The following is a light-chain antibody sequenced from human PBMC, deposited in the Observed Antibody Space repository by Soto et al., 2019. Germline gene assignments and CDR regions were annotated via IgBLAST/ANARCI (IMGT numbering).Light chain of an antibody. V-gene: IGKV3D-20*02. CDR2: GAS. CDR3: QQRSNWPPLT. J-gene: IGKJ4*01. CDR1: QSVSSSS. Sequence: EIVLTQSPGTLSLSPGERATLSCRASQSVSSSSLAWYQQRPGQAPRLLMYGASIRATDIPDRFSGSGSGTDFTLTISRLEPVDFAVYYCQQRSNWPPLTVGVGTKVDIK.